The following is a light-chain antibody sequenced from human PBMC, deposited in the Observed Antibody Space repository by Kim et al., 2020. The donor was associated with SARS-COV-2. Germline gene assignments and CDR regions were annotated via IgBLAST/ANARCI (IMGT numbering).Light chain of an antibody. J-gene: IGKJ1*01. CDR2: GAS. CDR1: QGVSANY. Sequence: SPGERATLSCRATQGVSANYLAWYQHKRGQAPRLVIYGASTRATGIPDRFTGSGSGTDFTLTISRLEPEDFAVYYCQQYDSLPRTFGQGTKVDIK. V-gene: IGKV3-20*01. CDR3: QQYDSLPRT.